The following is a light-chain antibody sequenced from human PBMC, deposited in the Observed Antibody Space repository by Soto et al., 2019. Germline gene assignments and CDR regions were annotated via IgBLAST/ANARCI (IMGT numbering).Light chain of an antibody. CDR1: QSISSW. Sequence: DIQMTQSPSTLSASVGDRVTITCRASQSISSWLAWYQQRPGKAPTLLIYDASNFQSWVPSRFSGSGSGTEFTLTISSLQPDDFATYYCLQYDTYPYSFGPGTKVDIK. CDR3: LQYDTYPYS. CDR2: DAS. J-gene: IGKJ3*01. V-gene: IGKV1-5*01.